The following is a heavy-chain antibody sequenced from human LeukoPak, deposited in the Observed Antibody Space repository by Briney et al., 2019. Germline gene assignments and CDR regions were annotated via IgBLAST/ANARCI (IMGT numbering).Heavy chain of an antibody. J-gene: IGHJ3*02. CDR1: GFTFSSYG. D-gene: IGHD5-18*01. V-gene: IGHV3-30*18. CDR3: AKVTGQLWLGPRAYDI. CDR2: ISHDGSNK. Sequence: QPGGSLRLSCAASGFTFSSYGMHWVRQAPDRGLEWVAVISHDGSNKYYADSVKGRFTISRDNSKSTLYLQIDSLRTEDTAVYYCAKVTGQLWLGPRAYDIWGQGTMVTVSS.